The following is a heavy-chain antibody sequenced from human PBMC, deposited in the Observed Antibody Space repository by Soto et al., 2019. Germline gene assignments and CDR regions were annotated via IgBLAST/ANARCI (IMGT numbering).Heavy chain of an antibody. J-gene: IGHJ5*02. V-gene: IGHV1-8*01. D-gene: IGHD4-17*01. Sequence: QVQLVQSGAEVKKPGASVRVSCKASGYTFTKFDINWVRQATGQGLEWMGWMNPNSGNTGYAQKFQGRVTMTRNTSIYTAYMELSTLRSEDTAVYYCVRGDYGDYSPWFDPWCQGTLVTVSS. CDR1: GYTFTKFD. CDR2: MNPNSGNT. CDR3: VRGDYGDYSPWFDP.